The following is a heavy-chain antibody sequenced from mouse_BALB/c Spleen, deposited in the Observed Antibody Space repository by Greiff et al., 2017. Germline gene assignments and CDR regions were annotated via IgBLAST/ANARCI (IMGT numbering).Heavy chain of an antibody. V-gene: IGHV5-6-5*01. CDR1: GFTFSSYA. CDR2: ISSGGST. J-gene: IGHJ3*01. Sequence: EVNVVESGGGLVKPGGSLKLSCAASGFTFSSYAMSWVRQTPEKRLEWVASISSGGSTYYPDSVKGRFTISRDNARNILYLQMSSLRSEDTAMYYCARAIYYYGSSYDWFAYWGQGTLVTVSA. D-gene: IGHD1-1*01. CDR3: ARAIYYYGSSYDWFAY.